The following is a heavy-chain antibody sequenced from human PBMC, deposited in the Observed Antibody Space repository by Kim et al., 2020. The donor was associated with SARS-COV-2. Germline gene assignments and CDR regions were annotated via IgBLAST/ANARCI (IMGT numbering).Heavy chain of an antibody. CDR2: P. CDR3: ARDPFGGAFDY. J-gene: IGHJ4*02. Sequence: PTSAPGFTGRFVFSLDTSVSTAYLQISSLKAEDTAVYYCARDPFGGAFDYWGQGTLVTVSS. V-gene: IGHV7-4-1*02. D-gene: IGHD3-10*01.